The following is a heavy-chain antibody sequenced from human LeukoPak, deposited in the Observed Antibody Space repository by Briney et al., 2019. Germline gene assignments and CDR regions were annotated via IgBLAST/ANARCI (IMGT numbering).Heavy chain of an antibody. V-gene: IGHV3-21*01. J-gene: IGHJ4*02. D-gene: IGHD3-22*01. CDR2: ISSSSSYI. CDR3: ARGYYYDSSGYTY. CDR1: GFTFSSYS. Sequence: GGSLRLAFAASGFTFSSYSMNWVRHAPGDGRGWVSSISSSSSYIYYADSVKGRFTISRDNAKNSLYLQMNSLRAEDTAVYYCARGYYYDSSGYTYWGQGTLVTVSS.